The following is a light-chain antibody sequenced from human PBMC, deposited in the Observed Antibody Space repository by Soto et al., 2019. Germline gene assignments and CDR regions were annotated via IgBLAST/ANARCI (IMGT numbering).Light chain of an antibody. CDR2: DTT. J-gene: IGKJ2*01. Sequence: DIQMTQSPTSLAASVGDRVTITCQASQDLTNYLNWYQQKPGEAPKLLIYDTTTLEEGVPTRFSGGGSGTAFTFTINGLQPEDAAIYFCQQYVNFPYTFGQGTKLEIK. V-gene: IGKV1-33*01. CDR1: QDLTNY. CDR3: QQYVNFPYT.